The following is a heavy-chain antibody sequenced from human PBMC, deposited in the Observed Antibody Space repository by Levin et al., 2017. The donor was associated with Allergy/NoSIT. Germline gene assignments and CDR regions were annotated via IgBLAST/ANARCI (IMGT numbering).Heavy chain of an antibody. Sequence: SLKISCAASGFTFDDYAMHWVRQAPGKGLEWVSGISWNSGSIGYADSVKGRFTISRDNAKNSLYLQMNSLRTEATALYYCARDNIGLPDAFDIWGHGTMVIVSS. D-gene: IGHD3-10*01. CDR2: ISWNSGSI. V-gene: IGHV3-9*01. CDR1: GFTFDDYA. J-gene: IGHJ3*02. CDR3: ARDNIGLPDAFDI.